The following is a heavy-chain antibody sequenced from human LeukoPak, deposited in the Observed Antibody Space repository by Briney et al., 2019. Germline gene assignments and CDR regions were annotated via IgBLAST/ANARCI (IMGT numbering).Heavy chain of an antibody. V-gene: IGHV3-21*01. CDR2: ISSSSSYI. J-gene: IGHJ4*02. CDR1: GFSFDDYA. Sequence: PGGSLRLSCEASGFSFDDYAMHWVRQAPGKGLEWVSSISSSSSYIYYADSVKGRFTISRDNAKNSLYLQMNSLRAEDTAVYYCARDVNYYDSSGYPGDYWGQGTLVTVSS. D-gene: IGHD3-22*01. CDR3: ARDVNYYDSSGYPGDY.